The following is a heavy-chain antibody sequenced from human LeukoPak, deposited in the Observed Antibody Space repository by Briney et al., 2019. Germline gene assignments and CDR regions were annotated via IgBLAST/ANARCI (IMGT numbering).Heavy chain of an antibody. Sequence: GGSLRLSCAASGFTFSSYAMSWVRQAPGKGLEWVSAISGSGGSTYYADSVKGRFTISRDNSKNTLYLQMNSLRAEDTAVYYCAKGTDPISWFGELLSAFDIWGQGTMVTVSS. CDR3: AKGTDPISWFGELLSAFDI. D-gene: IGHD3-10*01. J-gene: IGHJ3*02. V-gene: IGHV3-23*01. CDR1: GFTFSSYA. CDR2: ISGSGGST.